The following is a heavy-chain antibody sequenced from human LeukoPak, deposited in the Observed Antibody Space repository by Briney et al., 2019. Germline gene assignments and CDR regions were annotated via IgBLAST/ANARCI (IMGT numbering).Heavy chain of an antibody. CDR2: ISYDGSNK. CDR1: GFTFSSYA. D-gene: IGHD3-10*01. Sequence: GGSLRLSCAASGFTFSSYAMHWVRQAPGKGLEWVAVISYDGSNKYYADSVKGRFTISRDNSKNTLYLQMNSLRAEDTAVYYCASTLWFGEYAFDIWGQGTMVTVSS. CDR3: ASTLWFGEYAFDI. J-gene: IGHJ3*02. V-gene: IGHV3-30-3*01.